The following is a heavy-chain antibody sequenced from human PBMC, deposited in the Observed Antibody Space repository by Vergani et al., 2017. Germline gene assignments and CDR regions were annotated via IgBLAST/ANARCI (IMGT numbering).Heavy chain of an antibody. Sequence: QVQLQESGPGLVRPSQTLCLTCTVSGGSISSGSYYWSWFRQPAGKGLEWIGRFYTGGGTSYNPPLKSRVTISVDTSKNQFSLQLSSVTAADTAVYYCARDHLYXTTWPFLLLDMDVWGQGTTVTVSS. V-gene: IGHV4-61*02. CDR3: ARDHLYXTTWPFLLLDMDV. CDR1: GGSISSGSYY. J-gene: IGHJ6*02. D-gene: IGHD6-13*01. CDR2: FYTGGGT.